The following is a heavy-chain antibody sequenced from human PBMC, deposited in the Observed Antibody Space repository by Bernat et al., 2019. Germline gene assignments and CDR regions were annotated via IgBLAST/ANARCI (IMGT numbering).Heavy chain of an antibody. J-gene: IGHJ4*02. CDR2: ITGSGGST. D-gene: IGHD2-8*02. Sequence: EVQLLESGGGLVQPGGSLRLSCAASGFTFSSYAMSLVRQAPGKGLEWVSVITGSGGSTFYADSVKGRFTISRDNSNNTLYLQMNSLRAEDTAVYYCAKVRSGAVTGAVNYWGQGTLVTVSS. CDR1: GFTFSSYA. CDR3: AKVRSGAVTGAVNY. V-gene: IGHV3-23*01.